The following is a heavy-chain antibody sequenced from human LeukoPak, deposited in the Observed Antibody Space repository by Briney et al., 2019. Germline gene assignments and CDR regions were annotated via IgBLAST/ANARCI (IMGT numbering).Heavy chain of an antibody. D-gene: IGHD3-16*02. CDR1: GYTFTSYY. V-gene: IGHV1-46*01. CDR3: ARALSRGFGGVIVHFDY. CDR2: INHSGGST. J-gene: IGHJ4*02. Sequence: GASVKVSCKASGYTFTSYYMHWVRQTPGQGGEWMGIINHSGGSTSYAQNFQGRVTMTRDTSTITVYMELSSLRSEDTAVYYCARALSRGFGGVIVHFDYWGQGTLVTVSS.